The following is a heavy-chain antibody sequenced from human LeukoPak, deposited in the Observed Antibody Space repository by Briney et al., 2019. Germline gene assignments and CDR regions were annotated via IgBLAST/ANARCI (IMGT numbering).Heavy chain of an antibody. Sequence: SVKVSCKASGGTFSSYAISWVRQAPGQGLEWMGGIIPIFGTANYAQKFQGRVTITTDESTSTAYMELSSLRSEDTAVYYCARDSKYCSSTSCYPNWGQGTLVTVSS. CDR2: IIPIFGTA. CDR3: ARDSKYCSSTSCYPN. J-gene: IGHJ4*02. V-gene: IGHV1-69*05. CDR1: GGTFSSYA. D-gene: IGHD2-2*01.